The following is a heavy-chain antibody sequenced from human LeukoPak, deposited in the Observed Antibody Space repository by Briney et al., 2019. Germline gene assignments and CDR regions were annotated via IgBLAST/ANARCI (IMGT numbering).Heavy chain of an antibody. Sequence: VASVKVSCKASAYTFTAYHMHWVRQAPGQGLEWMGWINPNSGGTNYAQKLQGRVTLTRDTSISTGCMELSSLRSDDTAVYYCALVTAGNWWFDPWGQGTLVTVSS. CDR2: INPNSGGT. V-gene: IGHV1-2*02. J-gene: IGHJ5*02. CDR3: ALVTAGNWWFDP. D-gene: IGHD2-21*02. CDR1: AYTFTAYH.